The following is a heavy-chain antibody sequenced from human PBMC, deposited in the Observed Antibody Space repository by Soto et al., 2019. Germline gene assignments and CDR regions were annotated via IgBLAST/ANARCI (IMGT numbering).Heavy chain of an antibody. CDR2: ISAYNGNT. V-gene: IGHV1-18*01. CDR1: GGTFSSHA. J-gene: IGHJ6*02. D-gene: IGHD3-9*01. Sequence: PGPSVKVSCKASGGTFSSHAISWVRQAPGQGLEWMGWISAYNGNTNYAQKLQGRVTMTTDTSTSTAYMELRSLRSDDTAVYYCSREPLYDILTGYYGPQPYYGMDVWGQGTTVTVSS. CDR3: SREPLYDILTGYYGPQPYYGMDV.